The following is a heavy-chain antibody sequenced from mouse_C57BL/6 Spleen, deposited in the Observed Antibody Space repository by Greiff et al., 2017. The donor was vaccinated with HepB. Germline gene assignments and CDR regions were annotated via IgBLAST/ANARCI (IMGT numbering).Heavy chain of an antibody. CDR3: TRALIYYGSSYVGAMDY. J-gene: IGHJ4*01. CDR2: IDPETGGT. V-gene: IGHV1-15*01. Sequence: QVQLQQSGAELVRPGASVTLSCKASGYTFTDYEMHWVKQTPVHGLEWIGAIDPETGGTDYNQKFKGKAILTADKSSSTAYMGLRSLTSEDSAVYYCTRALIYYGSSYVGAMDYWGQGTSVTVSS. CDR1: GYTFTDYE. D-gene: IGHD1-1*01.